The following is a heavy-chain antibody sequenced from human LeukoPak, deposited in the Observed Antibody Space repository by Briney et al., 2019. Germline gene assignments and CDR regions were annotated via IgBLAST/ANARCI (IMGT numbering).Heavy chain of an antibody. V-gene: IGHV3-30*01. CDR1: GFTFSSYA. CDR3: AGDGLMVYGFFDY. Sequence: PGRSLRLSCAASGFTFSSYAMPWVRQAPGKGLEWVAGISYDGSNKYYADSVKGRFTISRDNSKNTLYLQMNSLRAEDTAVYYCAGDGLMVYGFFDYWGQGTLVTVSS. J-gene: IGHJ4*02. D-gene: IGHD2-8*01. CDR2: ISYDGSNK.